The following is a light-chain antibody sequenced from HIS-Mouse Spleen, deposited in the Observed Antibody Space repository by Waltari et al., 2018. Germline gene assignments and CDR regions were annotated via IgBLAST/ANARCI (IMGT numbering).Light chain of an antibody. J-gene: IGLJ3*02. CDR3: LSADSSGTWV. CDR2: QDS. Sequence: SYELTQPPPVSVSLGKLARMTCSGEALPKNDAYWYQQKPGQFPVLVIYQDSERPSGIPERFSGSSSGTIVTLTIRGVQAEDEADYYCLSADSSGTWVFGGGTKLTVL. CDR1: ALPKND. V-gene: IGLV3-16*01.